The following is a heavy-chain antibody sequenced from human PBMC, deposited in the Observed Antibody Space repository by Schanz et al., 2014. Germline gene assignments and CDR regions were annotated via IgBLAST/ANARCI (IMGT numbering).Heavy chain of an antibody. CDR1: GFTVSSNH. Sequence: EVQLVESGGGLVQPGGSLRLSCAVSGFTVSSNHMSWVRQAPGKGLEWVSTIGYLGDTYYPDSVRGRFTISRDISKNTLHLQVTSLRAEDTAIYYCARDGNDYGSRNYYKTPYYFDYWGQGTLVTVSS. V-gene: IGHV3-66*01. D-gene: IGHD3-10*01. CDR2: IGYLGDT. J-gene: IGHJ4*02. CDR3: ARDGNDYGSRNYYKTPYYFDY.